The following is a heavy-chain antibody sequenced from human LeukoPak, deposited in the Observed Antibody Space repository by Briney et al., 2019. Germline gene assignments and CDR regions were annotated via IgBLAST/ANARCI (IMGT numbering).Heavy chain of an antibody. V-gene: IGHV3-7*04. D-gene: IGHD2-15*01. J-gene: IGHJ6*03. CDR1: GFTFSSYW. CDR2: IKQDGSEK. Sequence: GGSLRLSCAVSGFTFSSYWMSWVRQAPGKGLEWVANIKQDGSEKYYVDSVKGRFTISRDNAKNSLYLQMNSLRAEDTAVYYCARVAYCSGGSCYLYYYYYYMDVWGKGTTVTVSS. CDR3: ARVAYCSGGSCYLYYYYYYMDV.